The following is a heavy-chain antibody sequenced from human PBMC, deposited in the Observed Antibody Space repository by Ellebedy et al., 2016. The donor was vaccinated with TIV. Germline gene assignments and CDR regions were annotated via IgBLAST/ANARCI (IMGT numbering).Heavy chain of an antibody. J-gene: IGHJ4*02. CDR3: ARWAMVRGVN. CDR2: IYSGGST. Sequence: GESLKISCAASGFTVSSNYMSWVRQAPGKGLEWVSVIYSGGSTYYADSVKGRFTISRDNATNSLYLQMKSLRAEDTDGNYCARWAMVRGVNWGQGTLVTVSS. D-gene: IGHD3-10*01. V-gene: IGHV3-53*01. CDR1: GFTVSSNY.